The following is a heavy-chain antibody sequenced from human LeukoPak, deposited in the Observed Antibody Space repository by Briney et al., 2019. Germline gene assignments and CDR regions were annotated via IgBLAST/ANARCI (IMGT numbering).Heavy chain of an antibody. Sequence: GGSLRLSCETTGFKFSNYGMHWVRQAPGKGLEWVAFIRFDGGNKYCADSVRGRFIISRDNSKNTLFLQMNSLRPEDTAIYYCAKQLRDFDWLLQGLIDYWGQGTLVTVSS. CDR1: GFKFSNYG. CDR3: AKQLRDFDWLLQGLIDY. CDR2: IRFDGGNK. D-gene: IGHD3-9*01. J-gene: IGHJ4*02. V-gene: IGHV3-30*02.